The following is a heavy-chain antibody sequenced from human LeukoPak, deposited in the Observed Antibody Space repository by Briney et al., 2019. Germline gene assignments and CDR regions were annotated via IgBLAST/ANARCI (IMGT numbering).Heavy chain of an antibody. CDR1: GFTFTIFG. V-gene: IGHV3-48*01. J-gene: IGHJ3*02. Sequence: GSLRLSCAASGFTFTIFGLNWVRQAPGKGPVWVSYIDARSGITYYADSVQGRFTLSRDNARESVFLQMDSLRVDDTAVYYCARTYDFGRGPPGDAFDNWGPGTWVIVSS. D-gene: IGHD3-3*01. CDR3: ARTYDFGRGPPGDAFDN. CDR2: IDARSGIT.